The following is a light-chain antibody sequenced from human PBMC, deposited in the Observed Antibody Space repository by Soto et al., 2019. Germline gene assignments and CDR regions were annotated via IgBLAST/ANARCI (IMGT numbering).Light chain of an antibody. Sequence: QSALTQPPSASGSPGQSVTISCTGSSSDVGGYEYVSWYQQHPGKAPKLIIYEVIKRPSGVPDRFSGSKSGNTASLTVSGLQAEDEADYYCQSYDPTLNVVFGGGTKL. V-gene: IGLV2-8*01. CDR1: SSDVGGYEY. CDR2: EVI. J-gene: IGLJ2*01. CDR3: QSYDPTLNVV.